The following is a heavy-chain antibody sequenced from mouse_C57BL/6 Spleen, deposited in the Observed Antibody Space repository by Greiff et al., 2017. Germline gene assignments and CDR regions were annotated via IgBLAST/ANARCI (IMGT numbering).Heavy chain of an antibody. V-gene: IGHV1-81*01. Sequence: QVQLKQSGAELARPGASVKLSCKASGYTFTSYGISWVKQRTGQGLEWIGEIYPRSGNTYYNEKFKGKATLTADKSSSTAYMELRSLTSEDSAVYFCARRGITTVVATKAMDYWGQGTSVTVSS. D-gene: IGHD1-1*01. CDR2: IYPRSGNT. CDR1: GYTFTSYG. CDR3: ARRGITTVVATKAMDY. J-gene: IGHJ4*01.